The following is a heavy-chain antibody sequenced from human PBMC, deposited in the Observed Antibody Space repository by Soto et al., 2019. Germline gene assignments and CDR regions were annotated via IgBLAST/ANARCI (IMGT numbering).Heavy chain of an antibody. CDR1: GGTCSGFG. D-gene: IGHD3-3*01. CDR3: AKDPAAVLRFLEWSPYYYYMDV. V-gene: IGHV3-30*18. CDR2: ISYDGSNK. Sequence: GGSLRVSWAAAGGTCSGFGMHWVRQAPGKGLEWVAVISYDGSNKYYADSVKGRFTISRDNSKNTLYLQMNSLRAEDTAVYYCAKDPAAVLRFLEWSPYYYYMDVWGKGTTVTVSS. J-gene: IGHJ6*03.